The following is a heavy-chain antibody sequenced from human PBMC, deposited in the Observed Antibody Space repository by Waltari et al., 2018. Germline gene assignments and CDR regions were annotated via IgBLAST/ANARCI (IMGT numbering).Heavy chain of an antibody. D-gene: IGHD3-10*01. CDR3: AKADNKWELLWFDS. V-gene: IGHV3-23*04. J-gene: IGHJ5*02. CDR1: GFRFYPYS. CDR2: INPGRANT. Sequence: EVQLVQSGGGLVQPGGSRRLSCEASGFRFYPYSMTWVRPAPGKGLEWVSTINPGRANTYYADSVRGRFTISRDNSKNTLYLQLNNLRAEDTATYYCAKADNKWELLWFDSWGQGNLVIVSS.